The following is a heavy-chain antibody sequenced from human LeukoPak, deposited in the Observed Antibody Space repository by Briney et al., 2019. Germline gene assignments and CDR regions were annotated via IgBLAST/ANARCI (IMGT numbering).Heavy chain of an antibody. V-gene: IGHV4-59*08. CDR2: VFHSGST. CDR1: GGSISSYY. Sequence: SETLSLTCTVSGGSISSYYCSWIRQPPGKGLEWIGYVFHSGSTNYNPSLKSRVTISVDTSQNQFSLKLTSVTAADTAVYYCARDSSGYYRIDCWGQGTLVTVSS. D-gene: IGHD3-22*01. J-gene: IGHJ4*02. CDR3: ARDSSGYYRIDC.